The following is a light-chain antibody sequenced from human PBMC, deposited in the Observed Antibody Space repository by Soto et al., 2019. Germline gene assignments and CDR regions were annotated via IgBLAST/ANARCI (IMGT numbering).Light chain of an antibody. CDR1: QGVRNH. J-gene: IGKJ1*01. Sequence: DIQMTQSPSSLSASVGDRVTITCRASQGVRNHLAWYQQKPGKVPKLLIYGASTLQSGVPSQFSGGGSGTDFTLTISSLQPEDVATYYCQKYDRAPWTFGQGTKVEVK. CDR2: GAS. V-gene: IGKV1-27*01. CDR3: QKYDRAPWT.